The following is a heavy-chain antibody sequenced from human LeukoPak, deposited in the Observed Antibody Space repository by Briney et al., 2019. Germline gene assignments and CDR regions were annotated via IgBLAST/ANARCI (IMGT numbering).Heavy chain of an antibody. J-gene: IGHJ5*02. V-gene: IGHV4-59*01. CDR2: IYYSGST. CDR3: ARDPTYMGGGWFDP. D-gene: IGHD3-16*01. Sequence: NPSETLSLTCIVSGASISDYYWSWIRQPAGKGLEWIGYIYYSGSTNYNPSLKSRVTISVDTSKNQFSLKLSSVTAADTAVYYCARDPTYMGGGWFDPWGQGTLVTVSS. CDR1: GASISDYY.